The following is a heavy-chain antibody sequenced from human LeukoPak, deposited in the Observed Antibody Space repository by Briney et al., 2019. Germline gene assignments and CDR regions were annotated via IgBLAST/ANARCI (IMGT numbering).Heavy chain of an antibody. CDR3: ARDPYFDY. CDR1: GGSISSYY. V-gene: IGHV4-59*01. Sequence: SETLSLTCTVSGGSISSYYWSWIRQPPGKGLEWIGYIYYSGSTNYNLSLKSRVTISVDTSKNQFSLRLSSVTAADTAVYYCARDPYFDYWGQGTLVTVSS. CDR2: IYYSGST. J-gene: IGHJ4*02.